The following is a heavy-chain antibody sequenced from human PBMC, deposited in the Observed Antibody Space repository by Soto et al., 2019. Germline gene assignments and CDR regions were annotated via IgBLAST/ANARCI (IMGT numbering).Heavy chain of an antibody. V-gene: IGHV2-26*01. CDR1: GFSLSNARMG. J-gene: IGHJ4*02. Sequence: SGPTLVNPTETRTLTCTVSGFSLSNARMGVSWIRQPPGKALEWLAHIFSNDEKSYSTSLKSRLTISKDTSKSQVVLTMTNMDPVDTATYYCARAATYYYDSSGYYFDYWGQGTLVTVSS. D-gene: IGHD3-22*01. CDR3: ARAATYYYDSSGYYFDY. CDR2: IFSNDEK.